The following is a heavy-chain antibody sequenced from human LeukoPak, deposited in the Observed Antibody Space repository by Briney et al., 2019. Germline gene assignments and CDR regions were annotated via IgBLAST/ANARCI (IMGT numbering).Heavy chain of an antibody. Sequence: SVKVSCKASGGTFSSYTISWVRQAPGQGLEWMGRIIPILGIANYAQKFQGRVTITADKSTSTAYMELSSQRSEDTAVYYCAGEGTTVTIPPAEYFQHWGQGTLVTVSS. D-gene: IGHD4-17*01. V-gene: IGHV1-69*02. CDR3: AGEGTTVTIPPAEYFQH. J-gene: IGHJ1*01. CDR2: IIPILGIA. CDR1: GGTFSSYT.